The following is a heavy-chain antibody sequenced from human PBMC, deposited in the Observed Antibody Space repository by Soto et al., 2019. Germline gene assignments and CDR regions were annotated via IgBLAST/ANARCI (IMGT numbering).Heavy chain of an antibody. Sequence: QVQLQESGPGLVKPSGTLSLTCAVSGGSISSYNWWSWVRQPPGKGLEWIGEIYHSGSANYNPSRKSRVTISLDKSKKQFSLKLNSVTAADTAVYYCARTSERYYTFFDYWGQGTLVTVSS. CDR3: ARTSERYYTFFDY. V-gene: IGHV4-4*02. CDR1: GGSISSYNW. CDR2: IYHSGSA. J-gene: IGHJ4*02. D-gene: IGHD1-26*01.